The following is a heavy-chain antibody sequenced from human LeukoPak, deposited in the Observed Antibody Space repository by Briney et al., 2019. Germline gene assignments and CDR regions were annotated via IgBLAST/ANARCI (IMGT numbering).Heavy chain of an antibody. V-gene: IGHV3-64*01. J-gene: IGHJ4*02. Sequence: PGGSLRLSCGASGFTFSSYAMYWVRQAPGKGLEYVSAISSNGGSTYYANSVKGRFTISRDNSKNTLYLEMGSLRTEDMGVYYCARGPYCSSTSCFPLLDYWGQGTLVTVSP. CDR1: GFTFSSYA. CDR3: ARGPYCSSTSCFPLLDY. CDR2: ISSNGGST. D-gene: IGHD2-2*01.